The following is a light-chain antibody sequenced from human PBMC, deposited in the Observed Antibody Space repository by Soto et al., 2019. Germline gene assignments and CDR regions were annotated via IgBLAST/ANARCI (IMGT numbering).Light chain of an antibody. CDR1: QSVLYNSNNKNY. J-gene: IGKJ2*01. CDR3: QQYESTPPT. V-gene: IGKV4-1*01. Sequence: DIVMTQSPDSLAVSLGERATINCKSSQSVLYNSNNKNYLAWYQQRPGQPPKLLIYWASTRESGVPVRFSGSGSGTDFTLTITSLQAEDVAVYYCQQYESTPPTFGQGTKLEIK. CDR2: WAS.